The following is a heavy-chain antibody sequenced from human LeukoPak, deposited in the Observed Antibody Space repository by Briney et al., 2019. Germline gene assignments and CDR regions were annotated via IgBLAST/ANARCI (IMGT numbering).Heavy chain of an antibody. CDR2: IYYTGIT. J-gene: IGHJ5*02. V-gene: IGHV4-59*01. CDR3: ARLHSSRAEEFDP. Sequence: SETLSLTCTVSGGSISGYYWSWIRQSPGKGLEWIGYIYYTGITAYNPSLGSRVTISVDRSNNQFSLRLTSVTDADTAVYYCARLHSSRAEEFDPWGQGTLVTVSS. CDR1: GGSISGYY.